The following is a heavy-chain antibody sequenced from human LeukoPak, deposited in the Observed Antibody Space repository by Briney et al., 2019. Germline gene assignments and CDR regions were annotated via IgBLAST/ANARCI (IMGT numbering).Heavy chain of an antibody. J-gene: IGHJ4*02. CDR3: ASRDF. CDR1: GYPISSGYY. Sequence: PSETLSLTCAVSGYPISSGYYWGWIRQPPGKGLEWIGSIYHSGSTYYNPSLKSRVTISVDTSKNQFSLKLSSVTAADTAVYYCASRDFWGQGTLVTVSS. CDR2: IYHSGST. V-gene: IGHV4-38-2*01.